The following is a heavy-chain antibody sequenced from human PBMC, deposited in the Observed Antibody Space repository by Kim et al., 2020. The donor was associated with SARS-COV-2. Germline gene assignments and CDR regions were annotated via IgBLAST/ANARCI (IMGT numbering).Heavy chain of an antibody. CDR1: GGSISSYY. CDR3: ARDIGNILWFGEFVFDP. CDR2: IYYSGST. V-gene: IGHV4-59*01. J-gene: IGHJ5*02. Sequence: SETLSLTCTVSGGSISSYYWSWIRQPPGKGLEWIGYIYYSGSTNYNPSLKSRVTISVDTSKNQFSLKLSSVTAADTAVYYCARDIGNILWFGEFVFDPWGQGTLVTVSS. D-gene: IGHD3-10*01.